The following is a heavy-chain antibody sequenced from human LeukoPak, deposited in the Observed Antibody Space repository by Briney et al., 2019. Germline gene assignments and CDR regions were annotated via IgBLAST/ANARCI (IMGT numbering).Heavy chain of an antibody. Sequence: GASVRVSCKASGYTFTSYYMHWVRQAPGQGLEWMGIINPSGGSTSYAQKFQGRVTMTRDTPTSTVYMELSSLRSEDTAVYYCARGRQQLAARGGMDVWGQGTTVTVSS. CDR3: ARGRQQLAARGGMDV. J-gene: IGHJ6*02. CDR2: INPSGGST. D-gene: IGHD6-13*01. V-gene: IGHV1-46*01. CDR1: GYTFTSYY.